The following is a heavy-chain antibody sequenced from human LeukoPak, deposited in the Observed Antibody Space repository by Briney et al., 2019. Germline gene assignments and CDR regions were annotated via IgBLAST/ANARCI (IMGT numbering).Heavy chain of an antibody. D-gene: IGHD5-24*01. CDR1: GFTFSYYI. V-gene: IGHV3-64D*09. J-gene: IGHJ4*02. CDR3: ARRDDNSAYDY. Sequence: PGGSLRLSCSASGFTFSYYIMHWVRQAPGKGLETVSAITGNGDIPYYGDSVKGRFTISRDNPKNTLYLQMSSLRTEDTAMYYCARRDDNSAYDYWGQGTLVTVSS. CDR2: ITGNGDIP.